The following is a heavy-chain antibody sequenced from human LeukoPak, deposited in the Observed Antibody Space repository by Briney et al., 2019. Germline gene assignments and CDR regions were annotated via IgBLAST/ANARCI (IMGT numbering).Heavy chain of an antibody. Sequence: GGSLRLSCAASGFTFSSYAMHWVRQAPGKGLEWVAVISYDGSNKYYADSVKGRFTISRDNSKNTLYLQMNSLRAEDTAVYYCASGDYYDSSGYYYYYAFDIWGQGTMVTVSS. D-gene: IGHD3-22*01. CDR1: GFTFSSYA. V-gene: IGHV3-30-3*01. J-gene: IGHJ3*02. CDR2: ISYDGSNK. CDR3: ASGDYYDSSGYYYYYAFDI.